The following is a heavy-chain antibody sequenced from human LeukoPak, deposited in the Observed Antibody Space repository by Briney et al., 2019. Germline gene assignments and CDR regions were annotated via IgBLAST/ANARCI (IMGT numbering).Heavy chain of an antibody. CDR1: GGTFSSYA. V-gene: IGHV1-69*05. CDR3: ARSYYYDSSGYSLYAFDI. D-gene: IGHD3-22*01. CDR2: IIPIFGTA. Sequence: ASVKVSCKAFGGTFSSYAISWVRQAPGQGLEWMGGIIPIFGTANYAQKFQGRVTITTDESTSTAYMELSSLRSEDTAVYYCARSYYYDSSGYSLYAFDIWGQGTMVTVSS. J-gene: IGHJ3*02.